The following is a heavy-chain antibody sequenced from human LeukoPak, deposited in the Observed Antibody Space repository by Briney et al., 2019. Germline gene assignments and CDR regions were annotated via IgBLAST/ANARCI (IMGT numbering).Heavy chain of an antibody. D-gene: IGHD2-8*01. J-gene: IGHJ4*02. CDR1: GFSFSNYG. CDR2: IWYDGTNK. CDR3: ARGGANFLDF. Sequence: GSLRLSCAASGFSFSNYGMHWVRQAPGKGLEWVAVIWYDGTNKYYADSVKGRFTISRDNSKNTLYLQMNSLSGEDTAVHYCARGGANFLDFWGQGALVTVSS. V-gene: IGHV3-33*01.